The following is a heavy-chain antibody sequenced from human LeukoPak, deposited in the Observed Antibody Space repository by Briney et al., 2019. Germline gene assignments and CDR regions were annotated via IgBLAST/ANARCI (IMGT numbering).Heavy chain of an antibody. CDR2: ILGSGSEM. CDR1: GFSFKSYS. J-gene: IGHJ3*01. Sequence: GGSLRLSCGVSGFSFKSYSMHWVRQAPGKGLEWVASILGSGSEMFYADSVKGRFITSRDNSKNSLYLQMNSRTVEDTAVYYCAKAQSDIVGAVFFSFDVGGQGTMVSVSS. CDR3: AKAQSDIVGAVFFSFDV. D-gene: IGHD1-26*01. V-gene: IGHV3-21*06.